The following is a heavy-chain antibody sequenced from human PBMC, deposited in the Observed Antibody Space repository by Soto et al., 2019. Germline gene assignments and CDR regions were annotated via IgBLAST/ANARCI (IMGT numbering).Heavy chain of an antibody. CDR1: GFTFSEFP. CDR2: ISDTV. Sequence: EVQLLESGGGWVQPGGSLRLSCVASGFTFSEFPMSWVRQAPGKGLEWVSSISDTVYYADSVKGRFTISRDNSKNTLYLEMNSLRADDTAVYYCAKKNVVVLGNYGFLWGQGTLVTVSS. J-gene: IGHJ4*02. V-gene: IGHV3-23*01. D-gene: IGHD2-21*01. CDR3: AKKNVVVLGNYGFL.